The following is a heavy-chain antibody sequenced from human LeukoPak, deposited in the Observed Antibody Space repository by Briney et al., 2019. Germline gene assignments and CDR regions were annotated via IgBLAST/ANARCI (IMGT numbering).Heavy chain of an antibody. CDR1: GYTFTGYY. V-gene: IGHV1-18*04. D-gene: IGHD3-10*01. J-gene: IGHJ6*03. Sequence: ASVKVSCKASGYTFTGYYMHWVRQAPGQGLEWMGWISGYTGHTEYAQKFQGRVTMTTDTSTSTAYMELRSLRSDDTAVYYCAREGDYYGSGSQKGYHYYMDVWGKGTTVTVSS. CDR2: ISGYTGHT. CDR3: AREGDYYGSGSQKGYHYYMDV.